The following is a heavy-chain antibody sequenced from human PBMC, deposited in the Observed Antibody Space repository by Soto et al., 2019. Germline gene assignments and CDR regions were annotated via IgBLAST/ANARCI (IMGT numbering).Heavy chain of an antibody. V-gene: IGHV1-2*04. Sequence: VASVKVSCKASGYTFTGYYMHWVRQAPGQGLEWMGWINPNSGGTNYAQKFQGWVTMTRDTSISTAYMELSRLRSDDTAVYYCARDSNYGDDPHYYYYYGMDVWGQGTTVTVSS. CDR3: ARDSNYGDDPHYYYYYGMDV. D-gene: IGHD4-17*01. CDR2: INPNSGGT. J-gene: IGHJ6*02. CDR1: GYTFTGYY.